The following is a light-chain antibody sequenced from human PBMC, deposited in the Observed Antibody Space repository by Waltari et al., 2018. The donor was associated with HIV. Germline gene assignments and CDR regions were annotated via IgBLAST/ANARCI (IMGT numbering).Light chain of an antibody. CDR3: AAWDDTLSSYV. V-gene: IGLV1-47*01. CDR1: NSNIGSKD. J-gene: IGLJ1*01. CDR2: RTK. Sequence: QSVLTQPPSASGTPGQRVTISCSGSNSNIGSKDVYWFQHLPGTAPNLLIYRTKQRRSGVPDRFSGSKSGTSASLAISGLRSDDEADYYCAAWDDTLSSYVFGTGTTVTV.